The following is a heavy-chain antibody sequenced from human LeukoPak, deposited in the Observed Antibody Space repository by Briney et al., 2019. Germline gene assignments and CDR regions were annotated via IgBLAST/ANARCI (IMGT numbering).Heavy chain of an antibody. Sequence: PSETLSLTCAVYAGSFSVYYSSWIRQPPGNGLEWVGEINHSGSTNYNPSLKSRVTISVDTSKNQFSLKLSSVTAADTAVYYCARVRSVHCSGGSCSFDPWGEGTLVTVSS. D-gene: IGHD2-15*01. CDR3: ARVRSVHCSGGSCSFDP. V-gene: IGHV4-34*01. CDR1: AGSFSVYY. CDR2: INHSGST. J-gene: IGHJ5*02.